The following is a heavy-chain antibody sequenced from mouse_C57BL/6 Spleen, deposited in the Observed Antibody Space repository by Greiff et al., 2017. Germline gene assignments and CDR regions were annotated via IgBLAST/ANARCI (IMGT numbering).Heavy chain of an antibody. J-gene: IGHJ4*01. Sequence: QVTLKECGPGILQPSQTLSLTCSFSGFSLSTFGMGVGWIRQPSGKGLEWLAHIWWDDDKYYNPALKSRLTISKDTSKNQVFLKIANVDTADTATYYCARIARDTTVVGGAMDYWGQGTSVTVSS. CDR2: IWWDDDK. CDR1: GFSLSTFGMG. D-gene: IGHD1-1*01. V-gene: IGHV8-8*01. CDR3: ARIARDTTVVGGAMDY.